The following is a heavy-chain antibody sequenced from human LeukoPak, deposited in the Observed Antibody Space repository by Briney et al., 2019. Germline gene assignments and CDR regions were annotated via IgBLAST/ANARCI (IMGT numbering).Heavy chain of an antibody. CDR1: GFIFRHYA. CDR2: ISGSGDST. J-gene: IGHJ4*02. CDR3: ATGAYCDH. V-gene: IGHV3-23*01. Sequence: GGSLRLSCSASGFIFRHYAVNWVRQSPGKGLEWVSGISGSGDSTYYADSVKGRFTISRDNSESTLYLQMNGLRAEDTAIYFCATGAYCDHWGQGTLVTVSS.